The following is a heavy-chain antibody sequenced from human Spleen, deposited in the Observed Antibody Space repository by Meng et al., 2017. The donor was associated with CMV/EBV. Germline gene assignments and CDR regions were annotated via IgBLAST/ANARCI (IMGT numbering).Heavy chain of an antibody. D-gene: IGHD5-18*01. J-gene: IGHJ4*02. CDR3: AAPDTAMATGPDY. CDR1: GFTFSSYS. Sequence: GGSLRLSCAASGFTFSSYSMNWVRQAPGKGLEWVAVISYDGSNKYYADSVKGRFTISRDNSKNTLYLQMNSLRAEDTAVYYCAAPDTAMATGPDYWGQGTLVTVSS. V-gene: IGHV3-30*03. CDR2: ISYDGSNK.